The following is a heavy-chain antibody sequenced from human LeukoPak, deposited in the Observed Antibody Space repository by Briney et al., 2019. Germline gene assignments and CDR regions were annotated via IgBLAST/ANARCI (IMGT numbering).Heavy chain of an antibody. V-gene: IGHV4-39*07. CDR3: ARLAQGWFDP. CDR2: IYHSGNT. Sequence: PSETLSLTCSVSGDSISSSGYYWVWLRQPPGKGLEWVGSIYHSGNTNYNPSLMSRVTISPDMSKNHSSLKVNSVTAADTAVYYCARLAQGWFDPWGQGTLVTLCS. J-gene: IGHJ5*02. CDR1: GDSISSSGYY.